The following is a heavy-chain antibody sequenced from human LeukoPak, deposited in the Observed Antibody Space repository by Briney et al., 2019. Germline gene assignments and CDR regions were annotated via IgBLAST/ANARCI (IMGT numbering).Heavy chain of an antibody. CDR1: GFTVSSNY. CDR2: IYSGGST. CDR3: ARGFGIAAAGTKFDY. V-gene: IGHV3-66*02. D-gene: IGHD6-13*01. Sequence: PGGSLRLSCAASGFTVSSNYMSWVRQAPGKGLEWVSVIYSGGSTYYADSVKGRFTISRDNSKNTLYLQRNSLRAEDTAVYYCARGFGIAAAGTKFDYWGQGTLVTVSS. J-gene: IGHJ4*02.